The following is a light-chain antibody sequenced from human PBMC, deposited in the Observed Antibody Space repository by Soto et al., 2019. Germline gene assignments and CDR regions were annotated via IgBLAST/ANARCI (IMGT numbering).Light chain of an antibody. CDR3: KQYNSYLYT. V-gene: IGKV1-5*03. J-gene: IGKJ2*01. CDR1: QSISSW. Sequence: DIQMTQSPSTLSASVGDRVTITCRASQSISSWLAWYQQKPGKAPKLLIYKASSLESGVPSRFSGSGSGTEFPLTISSLQPDDFATYYCKQYNSYLYTFGQGTKLEIK. CDR2: KAS.